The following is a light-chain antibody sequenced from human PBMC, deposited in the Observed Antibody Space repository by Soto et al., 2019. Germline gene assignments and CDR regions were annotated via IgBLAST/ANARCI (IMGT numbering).Light chain of an antibody. J-gene: IGKJ1*01. CDR2: LGS. Sequence: DIVETQSPLSVRVSPGEPAYISCSSSQILLHSNVNNYLDWYLQKPGKSPQLLISLGSNRASGVPDRFSGSGSGTDFTLKIGRVEAEDVGIYYCMQALQSWTFGQGTKVDIK. CDR1: QILLHSNVNNY. CDR3: MQALQSWT. V-gene: IGKV2-28*01.